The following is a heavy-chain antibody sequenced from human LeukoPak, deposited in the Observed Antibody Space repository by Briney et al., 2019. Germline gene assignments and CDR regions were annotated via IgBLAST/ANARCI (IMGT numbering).Heavy chain of an antibody. J-gene: IGHJ4*02. CDR1: GYTFTGYY. CDR2: INPNSGGT. Sequence: ASVKVSCKASGYTFTGYYMHWVRQAPGQGLEWMGWINPNSGGTNYAQKFQGRVTMTRDTSISTAYMELSRLRSDDTAVYYCARGYYDFWSGYYTPEHYFDYWGQGTLVTVSS. D-gene: IGHD3-3*01. V-gene: IGHV1-2*02. CDR3: ARGYYDFWSGYYTPEHYFDY.